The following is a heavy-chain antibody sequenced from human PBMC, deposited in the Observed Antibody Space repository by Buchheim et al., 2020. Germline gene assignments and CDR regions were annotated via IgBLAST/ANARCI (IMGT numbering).Heavy chain of an antibody. V-gene: IGHV3-30*02. Sequence: QVQLVESGGGVVQPGRSLRLSCAASGFTFSSYGMHWVRQAPGKGLEWVAFIRYDGSNKYYADSVKGRLTISRDNSKNTPYLQMNSLRAEDTAVYYCAKDLVIPYYFDYWGQGTL. J-gene: IGHJ4*02. CDR2: IRYDGSNK. D-gene: IGHD3-22*01. CDR3: AKDLVIPYYFDY. CDR1: GFTFSSYG.